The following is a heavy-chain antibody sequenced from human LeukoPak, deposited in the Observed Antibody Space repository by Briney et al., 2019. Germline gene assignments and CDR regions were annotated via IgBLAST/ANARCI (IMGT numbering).Heavy chain of an antibody. J-gene: IGHJ4*02. CDR2: INPNSGGT. CDR3: ARGPHWDPHFDY. CDR1: GYTFTGYY. D-gene: IGHD7-27*01. Sequence: ASVKVSCKASGYTFTGYYMHWVRQAPGQGLEWMGWINPNSGGTNYAQKFQGRVTMTRDTSISTAYMELTRLRSDDTAVYYCARGPHWDPHFDYWGQGTLVTVSS. V-gene: IGHV1-2*02.